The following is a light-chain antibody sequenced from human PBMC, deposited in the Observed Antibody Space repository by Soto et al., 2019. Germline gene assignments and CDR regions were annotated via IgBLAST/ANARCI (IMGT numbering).Light chain of an antibody. V-gene: IGKV3-20*01. Sequence: EIVLTQSPGTLSLSPGERASLSCRASQSVSRNYVAWYQCKPGQAPRLLIYDASTRATGIPDRFSGSGSGADFTLTIGRLEPEDFAVYFCQQYGSSLLTFGGGSKVEIK. CDR1: QSVSRNY. CDR3: QQYGSSLLT. J-gene: IGKJ4*01. CDR2: DAS.